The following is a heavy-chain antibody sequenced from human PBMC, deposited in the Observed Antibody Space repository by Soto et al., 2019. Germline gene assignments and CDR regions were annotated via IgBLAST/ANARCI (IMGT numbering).Heavy chain of an antibody. J-gene: IGHJ4*02. CDR1: GYTFTSYG. V-gene: IGHV1-2*02. CDR2: INPNSGAT. CDR3: ARAGPGPPDY. Sequence: GASVKVSCKASGYTFTSYGISWVRQAPGQGLEWMGWINPNSGATNYAQKFQGRVTMTRDTSISTAYMELSRLTSDDTAVYYCARAGPGPPDYWGQGTLVTVSS.